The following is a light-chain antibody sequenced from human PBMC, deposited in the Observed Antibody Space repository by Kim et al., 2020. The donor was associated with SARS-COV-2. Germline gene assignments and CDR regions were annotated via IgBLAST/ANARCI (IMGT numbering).Light chain of an antibody. Sequence: WSPGESATLSCRASQSVSSYLSWYQQKPGQAPRLLIFDASNRATGIPARFSGSGSGTDFTLTISSLEPEDFAVYYCQQRRSWPLTFGGGTKVDIK. CDR3: QQRRSWPLT. CDR1: QSVSSY. V-gene: IGKV3-11*01. J-gene: IGKJ4*01. CDR2: DAS.